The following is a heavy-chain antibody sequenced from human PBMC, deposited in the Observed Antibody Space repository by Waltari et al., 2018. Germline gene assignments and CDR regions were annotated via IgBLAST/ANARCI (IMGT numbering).Heavy chain of an antibody. CDR3: ARVRPVGIVDY. CDR2: IYYSGST. Sequence: QVQLQESGPGLVKPSETLSLTCTVSGGSISSYYWSWIRQPPGKGLEWIGYIYYSGSTNYNPSLKSRVTISVDTSKNHFALKLSSVIAADTAVYYCARVRPVGIVDYWGQGTLVTVSS. V-gene: IGHV4-59*01. J-gene: IGHJ4*02. CDR1: GGSISSYY. D-gene: IGHD7-27*01.